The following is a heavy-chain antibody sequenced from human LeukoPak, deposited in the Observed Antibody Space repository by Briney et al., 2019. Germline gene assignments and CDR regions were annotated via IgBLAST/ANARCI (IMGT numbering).Heavy chain of an antibody. V-gene: IGHV1-18*01. D-gene: IGHD1-7*01. CDR2: ISAYNGNT. J-gene: IGHJ4*02. CDR3: ARDGITGTRPHDY. CDR1: GYTFTSYG. Sequence: EASVKVSCKASGYTFTSYGISWVRQAPGQGLEWMGWISAYNGNTNYAQKLQGRVTMTTDTSTSTAYIELRSLRSDDTAVYYCARDGITGTRPHDYWGQGTLVTVSS.